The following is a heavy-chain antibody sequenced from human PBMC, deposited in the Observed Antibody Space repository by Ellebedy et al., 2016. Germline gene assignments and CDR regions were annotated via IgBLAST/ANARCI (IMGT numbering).Heavy chain of an antibody. D-gene: IGHD1-26*01. Sequence: GESLKISXAASGFTFSSYGMHWVRQAPGKGLEWVAVISYDGSNKYYADSVKGRFTISRDNSKNTLYLQMSSLRSEDTAVYYCASGAVGAETPAFDYWGQGTLVTVSS. J-gene: IGHJ4*02. CDR2: ISYDGSNK. CDR1: GFTFSSYG. V-gene: IGHV3-30*03. CDR3: ASGAVGAETPAFDY.